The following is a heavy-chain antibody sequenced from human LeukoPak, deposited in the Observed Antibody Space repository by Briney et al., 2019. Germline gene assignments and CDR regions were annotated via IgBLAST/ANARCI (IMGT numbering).Heavy chain of an antibody. V-gene: IGHV3-48*02. CDR2: ISSSISTV. CDR1: GFTFSSYS. CDR3: ARESTATTGNWFDP. Sequence: PGGSLRLSCAASGFTFSSYSMNWVPQAPGKGREYLSYISSSISTVYYADSVNGRVTIYRDNAKNSLYLQMTSLRDEDTDVYYCARESTATTGNWFDPWGQGNLVTVSS. D-gene: IGHD1-7*01. J-gene: IGHJ5*02.